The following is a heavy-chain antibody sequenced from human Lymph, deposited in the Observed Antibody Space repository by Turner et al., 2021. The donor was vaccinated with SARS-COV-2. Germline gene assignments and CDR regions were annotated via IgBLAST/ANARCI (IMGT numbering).Heavy chain of an antibody. CDR2: IYSGGSS. V-gene: IGHV3-53*04. CDR3: ARDLDTAGGMDV. Sequence: EEQLVESAGGLFQPGGHLRLSCAASGITVSRNYISWVRQAAGKGLEWVSVIYSGGSSYYADSVKGRLTISRHNSKNTLYLKMNSLRAEDTAVYYCARDLDTAGGMDVWGQGTTVTVSS. CDR1: GITVSRNY. J-gene: IGHJ6*02. D-gene: IGHD5-18*01.